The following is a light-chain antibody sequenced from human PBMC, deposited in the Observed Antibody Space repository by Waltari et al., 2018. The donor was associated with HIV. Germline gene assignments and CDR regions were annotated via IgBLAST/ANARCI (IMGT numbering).Light chain of an antibody. CDR1: NRNIGFFNL. Sequence: QSALTQPASVSGSPGQSLTITCTGTNRNIGFFNLVSWYQQYPGKSPQLILYGVTSRPPGVSTRFSGSKAGNTASLTISGLQTDDEAEYYCNSYSSDDTVVFGGGTKLTVL. CDR2: GVT. CDR3: NSYSSDDTVV. V-gene: IGLV2-14*01. J-gene: IGLJ2*01.